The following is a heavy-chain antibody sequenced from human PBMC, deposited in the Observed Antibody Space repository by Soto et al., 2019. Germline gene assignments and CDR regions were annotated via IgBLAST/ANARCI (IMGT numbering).Heavy chain of an antibody. Sequence: EVQLLESGGGLGQPGGSLRLSCAASGFTFRNSAMSWVRQAPGKGLEWVATLNGIDSRSFYADSVRGRFTISRDNSKNTLYLQMLSLRVDDTAVYYCARGVRGAAATGTTGLYYFDTWGQGTLVTVSS. CDR2: LNGIDSRS. CDR3: ARGVRGAAATGTTGLYYFDT. J-gene: IGHJ4*02. CDR1: GFTFRNSA. D-gene: IGHD4-4*01. V-gene: IGHV3-23*01.